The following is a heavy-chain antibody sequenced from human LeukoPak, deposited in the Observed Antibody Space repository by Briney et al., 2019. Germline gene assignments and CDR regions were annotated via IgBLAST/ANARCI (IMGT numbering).Heavy chain of an antibody. J-gene: IGHJ5*02. CDR2: IYWDDNK. V-gene: IGHV2-5*02. CDR3: AHRRVLYRGGPHEFSRSWHGGWFDP. Sequence: SGPTLVKPTQTLTLTCTFSGFSLSTSGVGVGWIRQPPGKALEWLALIYWDDNKRYSPSLKSRLTITKDTPKNQVVLTMTNMDPVDTATYFCAHRRVLYRGGPHEFSRSWHGGWFDPWGQGTLVTVSS. D-gene: IGHD6-13*01. CDR1: GFSLSTSGVG.